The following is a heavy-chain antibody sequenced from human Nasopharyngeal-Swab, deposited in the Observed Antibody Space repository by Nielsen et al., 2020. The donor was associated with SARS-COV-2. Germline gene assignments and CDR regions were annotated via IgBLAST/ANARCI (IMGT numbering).Heavy chain of an antibody. CDR1: GFTLSSYS. D-gene: IGHD1-1*01. CDR2: ISSSSSYV. CDR3: ARDRTNDYYYYMDV. V-gene: IGHV3-21*01. J-gene: IGHJ6*03. Sequence: GGSLRLSCAASGFTLSSYSMNWVRQAPGKGLEWVSSISSSSSYVYYADSVKGRFTISRDNAKNSLYLQMNSLRAEDTAVYYCARDRTNDYYYYMDVWGKGTTVTVSS.